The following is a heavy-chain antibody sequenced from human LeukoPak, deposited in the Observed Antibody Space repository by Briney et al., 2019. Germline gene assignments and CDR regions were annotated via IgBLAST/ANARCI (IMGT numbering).Heavy chain of an antibody. CDR1: GGSSSGGYY. D-gene: IGHD3-3*01. Sequence: SETLSLTCTVSGGSSSGGYYWSWIRQHPGKGLEWIGYIYYRGSTYYNPSLKSRVTISVDTSKNQFSLKLSSVTAADTAVYYCARVFGVVEYYFDYWGQGTLVTVSS. CDR2: IYYRGST. V-gene: IGHV4-31*03. J-gene: IGHJ4*02. CDR3: ARVFGVVEYYFDY.